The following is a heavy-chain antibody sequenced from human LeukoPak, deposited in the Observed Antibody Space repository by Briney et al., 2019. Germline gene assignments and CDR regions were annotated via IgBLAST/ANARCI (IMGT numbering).Heavy chain of an antibody. Sequence: SVKVSCKASGGTFSSYDISWVRQAPGQGLEWMGGIIPIFGTANYAQKFQGRVTITADKSTSTAYMELSSLRSEDTAVYYCARVRRWLQSTPFDYWGQGTLVTVSS. CDR1: GGTFSSYD. J-gene: IGHJ4*02. V-gene: IGHV1-69*06. CDR3: ARVRRWLQSTPFDY. D-gene: IGHD5-24*01. CDR2: IIPIFGTA.